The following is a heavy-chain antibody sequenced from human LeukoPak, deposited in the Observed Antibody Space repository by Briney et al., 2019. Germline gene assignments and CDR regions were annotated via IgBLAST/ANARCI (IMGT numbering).Heavy chain of an antibody. CDR1: GGSFRGYY. CDR2: INHSGST. J-gene: IGHJ5*02. V-gene: IGHV4-34*01. CDR3: ARGGGYNWFDP. Sequence: PSETLSLTXAVYGGSFRGYYWSWIRQPPGKGLEWIGEINHSGSTNYNPSLKSRVTISVDTSKNQFSLKLSSVTAADTAVYFCARGGGYNWFDPWGQGTLVTVSS.